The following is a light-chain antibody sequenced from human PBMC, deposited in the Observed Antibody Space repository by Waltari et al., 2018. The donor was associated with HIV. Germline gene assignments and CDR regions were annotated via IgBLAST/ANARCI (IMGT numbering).Light chain of an antibody. CDR1: SSNVGNDN. J-gene: IGLJ1*01. Sequence: QSVLTQPPSASGTPGQTVTISCSGSSSNVGNDNVYWYQQLPGMTPKLLTEKNYQRPSGVPDRFAGSKSGTSASLASSGLRSEDEADYYCVGWDGSLSGYVFGAGTKVTVL. V-gene: IGLV1-47*01. CDR2: KNY. CDR3: VGWDGSLSGYV.